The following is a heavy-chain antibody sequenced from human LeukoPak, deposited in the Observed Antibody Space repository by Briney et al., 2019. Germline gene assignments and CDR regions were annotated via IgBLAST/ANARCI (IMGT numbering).Heavy chain of an antibody. V-gene: IGHV1-2*02. D-gene: IGHD6-19*01. J-gene: IGHJ4*02. CDR3: ATLVIAVAGGFGDY. CDR1: GYTFTGYD. Sequence: GASVKVSCKASGYTFTGYDMRWVRQAPGQGLEWMGWINPNSGGTNYAQKFQGRVTMTRDTSISTGYMELSRLRSDDTAVYYCATLVIAVAGGFGDYWGQGTLVTVSS. CDR2: INPNSGGT.